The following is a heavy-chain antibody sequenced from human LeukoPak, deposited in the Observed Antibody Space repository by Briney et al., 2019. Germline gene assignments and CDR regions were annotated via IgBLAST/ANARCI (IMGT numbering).Heavy chain of an antibody. D-gene: IGHD5-12*01. V-gene: IGHV1-8*03. Sequence: GASVKDSCKASGYTFTSYDINGVRQATGQGLEWMGWMNPNSGNTDYAQKFEGRVTITRNSSIRTDYMELSGLRSEDTAVYYCARGRSTGYAYYFEYWGQGTLVTVSS. CDR1: GYTFTSYD. J-gene: IGHJ4*02. CDR3: ARGRSTGYAYYFEY. CDR2: MNPNSGNT.